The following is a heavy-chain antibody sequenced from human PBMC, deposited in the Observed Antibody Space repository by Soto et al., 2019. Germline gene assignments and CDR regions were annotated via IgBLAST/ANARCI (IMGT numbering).Heavy chain of an antibody. CDR2: IYYSGST. Sequence: SETLSLTCPVSGGSISSYYWRWILQPPGKGLEWIGYIYYSGSTNYNPSLKSRVTISVDTSKNQFSLKLSSVTAADTAVYYCARVRTGDYFFDYWGQGTLVTVSS. CDR3: ARVRTGDYFFDY. D-gene: IGHD4-17*01. CDR1: GGSISSYY. J-gene: IGHJ4*02. V-gene: IGHV4-59*01.